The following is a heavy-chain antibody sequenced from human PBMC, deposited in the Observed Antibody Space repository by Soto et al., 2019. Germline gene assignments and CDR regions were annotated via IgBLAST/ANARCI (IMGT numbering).Heavy chain of an antibody. Sequence: ASVKVSCKASGYTFTSYYMHWVRQAPGQGLEWMGIINSSGGSTSYAQKFQGRVTMTRDTSTSTVYMELSRLRSEDTAVYYCARARGCGGDCYAYYYYGMDVWGQGTTVTVSS. J-gene: IGHJ6*02. CDR1: GYTFTSYY. V-gene: IGHV1-46*01. CDR2: INSSGGST. D-gene: IGHD2-21*02. CDR3: ARARGCGGDCYAYYYYGMDV.